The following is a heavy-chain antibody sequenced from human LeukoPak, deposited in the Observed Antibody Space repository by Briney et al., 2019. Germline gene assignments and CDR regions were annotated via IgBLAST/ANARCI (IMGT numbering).Heavy chain of an antibody. V-gene: IGHV4-39*07. J-gene: IGHJ4*02. Sequence: SETLSLTCTVSGDSSSNSVYFWGWIRQPPGKGLEWIGSIDYGGSTYYNPSLKSRATISIDTSKNQFSLRLNSVTAADTAVYYCAREYTLYRSGWFLDYWGQGTVVTVSS. D-gene: IGHD6-19*01. CDR1: GDSSSNSVYF. CDR3: AREYTLYRSGWFLDY. CDR2: IDYGGST.